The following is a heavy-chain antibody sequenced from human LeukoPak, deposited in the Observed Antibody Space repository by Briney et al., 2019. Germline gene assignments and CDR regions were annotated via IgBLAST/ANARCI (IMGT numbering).Heavy chain of an antibody. CDR3: ARWAESNDY. J-gene: IGHJ4*02. V-gene: IGHV3-7*05. CDR2: IKEDGSEK. Sequence: GGSLRLSCAASGFTFSRFWMSWVRQAPGKGLEWVANIKEDGSEKYYVDSVKGRFTISRDNAKKSLYLQMNSLRAEDTAVYYCARWAESNDYWGQGTLVTVSS. CDR1: GFTFSRFW.